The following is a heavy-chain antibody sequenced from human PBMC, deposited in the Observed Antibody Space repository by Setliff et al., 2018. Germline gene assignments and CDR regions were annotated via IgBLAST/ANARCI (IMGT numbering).Heavy chain of an antibody. V-gene: IGHV3-23*01. Sequence: SCAASGFTFNTYAITWVRQAPGKGLEWVSAISGHSTHIDYADSVKGRFTISRDNSKNTLYLQMNSLRAEDTAVYYCAKDTDYCGGDCYIELDYWGQGTLVTVSS. CDR2: ISGHSTHI. D-gene: IGHD2-21*02. CDR3: AKDTDYCGGDCYIELDY. CDR1: GFTFNTYA. J-gene: IGHJ4*02.